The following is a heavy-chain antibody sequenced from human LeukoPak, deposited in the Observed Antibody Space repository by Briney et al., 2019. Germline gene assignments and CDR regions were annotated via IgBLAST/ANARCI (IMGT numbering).Heavy chain of an antibody. CDR1: GGSISSYY. V-gene: IGHV4-59*04. CDR2: IYHSGIT. CDR3: ATLVSTRYYFDY. Sequence: PSETLSLTCTVSGGSISSYYWGRIRQPPGKGLEWIGNIYHSGITYYNHFNSSLKSRVTISIDTSKNQFSLRLTSVTAADTAVYFCATLVSTRYYFDYWGQGTLVTVSS. J-gene: IGHJ4*02. D-gene: IGHD5/OR15-5a*01.